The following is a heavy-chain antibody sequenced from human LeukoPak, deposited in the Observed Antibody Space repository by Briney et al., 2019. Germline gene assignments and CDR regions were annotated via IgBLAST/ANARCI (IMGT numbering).Heavy chain of an antibody. V-gene: IGHV4-4*02. CDR3: ARVFGHGRDYYYYQMDV. J-gene: IGHJ6*03. Sequence: GSLRLSCAASGFTFSTYSMNWVRQAPGKGPEWIGEIYHSGSTNYSPSLKSRVTISVDKSKNQFSLKLSSVTAADTAVYYCARVFGHGRDYYYYQMDVWGKGTTVTVSS. CDR1: GFTFSTYSM. CDR2: IYHSGST. D-gene: IGHD3-3*01.